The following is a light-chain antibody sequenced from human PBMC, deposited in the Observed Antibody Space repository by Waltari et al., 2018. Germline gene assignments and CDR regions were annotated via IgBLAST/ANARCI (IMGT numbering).Light chain of an antibody. CDR3: QSYDTGLSAVV. J-gene: IGLJ2*01. Sequence: QSVLTQPPSVSGAPGQRVTIPCTGGSSNIGAGFDVHWYQQLPGRAPKPLLYVKDNRPSGVPDRFSGSRSGLSGSLAITGLQPEDEAKYYCQSYDTGLSAVVFGGGTELTVL. V-gene: IGLV1-40*01. CDR2: VKD. CDR1: SSNIGAGFD.